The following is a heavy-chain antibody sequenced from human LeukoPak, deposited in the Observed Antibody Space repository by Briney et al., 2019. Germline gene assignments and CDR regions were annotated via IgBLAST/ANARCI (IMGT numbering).Heavy chain of an antibody. V-gene: IGHV4-34*01. J-gene: IGHJ4*02. CDR1: GGSFSGYC. CDR3: ARQAADHDY. CDR2: INHSGST. Sequence: SETLSLTCAVYGGSFSGYCWSWIRQPPGKGLGWIGEINHSGSTNYNPSLKSRVTISVDTSKNQFSLKLSSVTAADTAVYYCARQAADHDYWGQGALVTVSS. D-gene: IGHD2-15*01.